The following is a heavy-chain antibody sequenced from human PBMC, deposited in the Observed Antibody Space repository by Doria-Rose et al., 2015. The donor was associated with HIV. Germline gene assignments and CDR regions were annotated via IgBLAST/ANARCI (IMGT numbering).Heavy chain of an antibody. CDR3: ARIKSSRWYHKYYFDF. CDR2: NVSDDEK. D-gene: IGHD6-13*01. CDR1: GVSLSSPGMG. Sequence: ESGPVLVKPTETLTLICTVSGVSLSSPGMGVSWIRQPPGKALEWLANNVSDDEKSYKTSLKSRLTISRGTSKSQVVLTMTDMDPVDTATYYCARIKSSRWYHKYYFDFWGQGTLVIVSA. J-gene: IGHJ4*02. V-gene: IGHV2-26*01.